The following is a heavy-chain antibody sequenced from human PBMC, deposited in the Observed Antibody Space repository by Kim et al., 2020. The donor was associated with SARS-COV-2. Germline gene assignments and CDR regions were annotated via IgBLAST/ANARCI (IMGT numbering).Heavy chain of an antibody. Sequence: ASVKVSCTASGFTFSSHFMHWLRQAPGQGLEWMAIMNPTNNVAQYAQKFQGRLTVTRDTSTNTLHMELSSLTSEDTAIYFCTREKPKTLDYWGQGTPVTVSS. CDR3: TREKPKTLDY. CDR1: GFTFSSHF. V-gene: IGHV1-46*01. J-gene: IGHJ4*02. CDR2: MNPTNNVA.